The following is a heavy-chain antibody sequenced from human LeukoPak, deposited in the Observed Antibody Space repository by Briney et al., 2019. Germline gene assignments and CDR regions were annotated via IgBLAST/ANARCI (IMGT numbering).Heavy chain of an antibody. V-gene: IGHV5-10-1*01. CDR3: ARSLAVRGSSAL. CDR2: IDPSDSYT. Sequence: GEYLRISCKGSGYSFTNYWITWVRQLPGKGLEWMGRIDPSDSYTNYSPSLQGHVTISVDKSISTAYLQWSSLMASDTAIYYCARSLAVRGSSALWGQGTLVTVSS. D-gene: IGHD1-26*01. CDR1: GYSFTNYW. J-gene: IGHJ4*02.